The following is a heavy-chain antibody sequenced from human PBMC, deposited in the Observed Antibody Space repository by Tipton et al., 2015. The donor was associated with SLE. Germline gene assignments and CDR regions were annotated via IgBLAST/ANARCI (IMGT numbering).Heavy chain of an antibody. D-gene: IGHD7-27*01. CDR1: GGSISSSSYY. Sequence: PGLVKPSETLSLTCTVSGGSISSSSYYWGWIRQPPGKGLEWIGSIYYSGSTYYNPSLKSRVTISVDTSKNQFSLKLSSVTAADTAVYYCARDSPHGVGKDYWGQGTLVTVSS. V-gene: IGHV4-39*07. CDR2: IYYSGST. J-gene: IGHJ4*02. CDR3: ARDSPHGVGKDY.